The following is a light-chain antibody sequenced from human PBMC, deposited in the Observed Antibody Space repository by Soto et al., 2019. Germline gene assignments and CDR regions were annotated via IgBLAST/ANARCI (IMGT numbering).Light chain of an antibody. Sequence: DIQMTQSPSSLSASVGDRVTITCRASQGSRTDLGWYQQKPGKAPKRLIYAASSLQSGVPSRFRGSGSGTEFTLTISSLQPEDFATDYCLQHNSYTCTFGPGTKGDIK. V-gene: IGKV1-17*01. CDR2: AAS. CDR1: QGSRTD. CDR3: LQHNSYTCT. J-gene: IGKJ3*01.